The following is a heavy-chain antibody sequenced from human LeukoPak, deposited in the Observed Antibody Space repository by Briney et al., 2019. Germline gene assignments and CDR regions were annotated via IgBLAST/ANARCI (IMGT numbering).Heavy chain of an antibody. J-gene: IGHJ4*02. D-gene: IGHD7-27*01. Sequence: GSVRVSCKASGYNFISYDIHWVRQATGQGLEWMGWMDTNSDNTVYAEKFQGRVTMTRDTSISTAYMELRGLRSEDTAVYYCMSTSNWGSVIFDYWGQGALVTVSS. CDR1: GYNFISYD. V-gene: IGHV1-8*01. CDR2: MDTNSDNT. CDR3: MSTSNWGSVIFDY.